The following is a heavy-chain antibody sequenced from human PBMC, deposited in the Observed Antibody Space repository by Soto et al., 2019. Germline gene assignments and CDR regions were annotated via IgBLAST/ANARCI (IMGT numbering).Heavy chain of an antibody. CDR2: IWYDGSNK. D-gene: IGHD6-6*01. CDR1: GFTFSSYG. V-gene: IGHV3-33*01. CDR3: ARDRSPLYSSSPLNWFDP. J-gene: IGHJ5*02. Sequence: PGGSLRLSCAASGFTFSSYGMHWVRQAPGKGLEWVAVIWYDGSNKYYADSVKGRFTISRDNSKNTLYLQMNSLRAEDTAVYYCARDRSPLYSSSPLNWFDPWGQGTLVTVSS.